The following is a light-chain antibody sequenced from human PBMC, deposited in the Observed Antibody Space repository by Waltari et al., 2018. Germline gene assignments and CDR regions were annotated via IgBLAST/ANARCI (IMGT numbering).Light chain of an antibody. Sequence: EIVLTQSPATLYLSPGERATLSCRASESVAAYSGWYQQRLGQPPRLLIYDASNRATGIPARFSGSGYGTDFTLTIDSLEPEDFAVYYCQQRFRWPLTFGGGTRVE. V-gene: IGKV3-11*01. CDR1: ESVAAY. CDR2: DAS. J-gene: IGKJ4*01. CDR3: QQRFRWPLT.